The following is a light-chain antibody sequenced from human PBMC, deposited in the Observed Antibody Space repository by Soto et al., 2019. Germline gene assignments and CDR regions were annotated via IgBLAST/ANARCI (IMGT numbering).Light chain of an antibody. J-gene: IGLJ3*02. CDR1: SSDVGSYNL. CDR3: SSYVGSNTFVV. CDR2: EGS. Sequence: QSALTQPASVSGSPGQSITISCTGTSSDVGSYNLVSWYQQHPGKAPKLMIYEGSKRPSGVSNRFSGSKSGNTASLTISGLQAEDEADYYCSSYVGSNTFVVFGGGTKLTVL. V-gene: IGLV2-23*03.